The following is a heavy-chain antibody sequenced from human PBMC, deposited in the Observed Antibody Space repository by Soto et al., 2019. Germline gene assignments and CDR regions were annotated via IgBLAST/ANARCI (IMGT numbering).Heavy chain of an antibody. CDR1: GGSVSSGSYY. CDR3: ARARDSSGWYGGDY. V-gene: IGHV4-61*01. Sequence: QVQLQESGPGLVKPSETLSLTCTVSGGSVSSGSYYWSWIRQPPGKGLEWIGVIYYSGITNYNPSLKSRVTISVDTSKNQFSLKLSSVTAADTAVYYCARARDSSGWYGGDYWGQGTLVTVSS. D-gene: IGHD6-19*01. CDR2: IYYSGIT. J-gene: IGHJ4*02.